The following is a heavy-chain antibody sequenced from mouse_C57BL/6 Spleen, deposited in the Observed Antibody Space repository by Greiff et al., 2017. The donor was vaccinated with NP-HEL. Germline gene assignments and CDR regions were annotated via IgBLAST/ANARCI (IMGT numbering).Heavy chain of an antibody. CDR3: ATASTVDYFDY. J-gene: IGHJ2*01. CDR2: ISSGSSTI. CDR1: GFTFSDYG. V-gene: IGHV5-17*01. Sequence: EVKLQESGGGLVKPGGSLKLSCAASGFTFSDYGMHWVRQAPEKGLEWVAYISSGSSTIYYADTVKGRFTISRDNAKNTLFLQMTSLRSEDTAMYYCATASTVDYFDYWGQGTTLTVSS. D-gene: IGHD1-1*01.